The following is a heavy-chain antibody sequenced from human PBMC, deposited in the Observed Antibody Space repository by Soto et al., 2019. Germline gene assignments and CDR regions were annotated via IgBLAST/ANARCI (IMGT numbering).Heavy chain of an antibody. D-gene: IGHD3-3*01. J-gene: IGHJ4*02. CDR1: GGTFSSYA. CDR2: IIPIFGTA. Sequence: ASVKVSCKASGGTFSSYAISWVRQAPGQGLEWMGGIIPIFGTANYAQKFQGRVTITADESTSTAHMELSSLRSEDTAVYYCARANTIFGVVILRYWGQGTLVTVSS. V-gene: IGHV1-69*13. CDR3: ARANTIFGVVILRY.